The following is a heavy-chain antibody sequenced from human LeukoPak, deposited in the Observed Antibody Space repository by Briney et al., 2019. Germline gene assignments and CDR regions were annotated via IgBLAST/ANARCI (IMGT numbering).Heavy chain of an antibody. CDR1: GFTFSSYA. V-gene: IGHV3-23*01. D-gene: IGHD6-6*01. CDR2: ISGSGGST. Sequence: GGSLRLSCAASGFTFSSYAMSWVRQAPGKGLEWVSAISGSGGSTYYADSVKGRFTIPRDNSKNTLYLQMNSPRAEDTAVYYCAKSSWSSSSGYDYWGQGTLVTVSS. J-gene: IGHJ4*02. CDR3: AKSSWSSSSGYDY.